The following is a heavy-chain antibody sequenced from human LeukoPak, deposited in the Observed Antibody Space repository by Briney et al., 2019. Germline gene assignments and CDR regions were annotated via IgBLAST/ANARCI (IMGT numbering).Heavy chain of an antibody. Sequence: ASVKVSCKASGYTFTSYGISWVRQAPGQGVEWMGWISAYNGNTNYAQKLQGRVTMTTDTSTSTAYMELRSLRSDDTAVYYCARELSYQAAYGSGSHRAFDIWGQGTMVTVSS. D-gene: IGHD3-10*01. CDR2: ISAYNGNT. V-gene: IGHV1-18*01. J-gene: IGHJ3*02. CDR3: ARELSYQAAYGSGSHRAFDI. CDR1: GYTFTSYG.